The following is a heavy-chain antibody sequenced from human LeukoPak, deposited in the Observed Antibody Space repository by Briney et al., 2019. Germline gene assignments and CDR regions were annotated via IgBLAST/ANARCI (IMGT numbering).Heavy chain of an antibody. V-gene: IGHV4-61*08. CDR2: VSFSGNT. J-gene: IGHJ4*02. D-gene: IGHD6-19*01. Sequence: PSETLSLTCTVSGGSVSSDGYYWSWIRQPPGKGLEWIGYVSFSGNTNYNPSLKSRVTISLDTSENQFSLKLNSVTATATAVYYCARSSAWSPFDYWGQGTLVTVSS. CDR1: GGSVSSDGYY. CDR3: ARSSAWSPFDY.